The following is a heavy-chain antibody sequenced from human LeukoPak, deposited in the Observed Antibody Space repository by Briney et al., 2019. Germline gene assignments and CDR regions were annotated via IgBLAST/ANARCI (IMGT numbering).Heavy chain of an antibody. D-gene: IGHD6-13*01. V-gene: IGHV4-34*01. Sequence: PSETLSLTCAVYGGSFSGYYWSWIRQPPGKGLEWIGEINHSGSTNYNPSLKSRVTISVDTSKNQFSLKLSSVTAADTAVYYCARAGSGSSWTRSKRNRYYYYYMDVWGKGTTVTVSS. CDR3: ARAGSGSSWTRSKRNRYYYYYMDV. J-gene: IGHJ6*03. CDR2: INHSGST. CDR1: GGSFSGYY.